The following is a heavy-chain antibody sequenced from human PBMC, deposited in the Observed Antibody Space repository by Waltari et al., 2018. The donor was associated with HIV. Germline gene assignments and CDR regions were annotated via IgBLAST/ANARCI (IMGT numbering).Heavy chain of an antibody. Sequence: EVQLVESGGGLVKPGGSLRLSCAASGFTFSSYSMNWVRQAPGKGLEWVSSISSRSSYIYYADSVKGRFTSSRDNAKNSLYLQMNSLRAEDTAVYYCAREMGIAAADTFDYWGQGTLVTVSS. CDR1: GFTFSSYS. D-gene: IGHD6-13*01. CDR3: AREMGIAAADTFDY. J-gene: IGHJ4*02. V-gene: IGHV3-21*01. CDR2: ISSRSSYI.